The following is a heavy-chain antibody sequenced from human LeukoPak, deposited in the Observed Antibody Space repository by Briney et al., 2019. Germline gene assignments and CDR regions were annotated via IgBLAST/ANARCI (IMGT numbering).Heavy chain of an antibody. V-gene: IGHV4-31*03. CDR1: GGSINSGGYY. J-gene: IGHJ4*02. CDR2: IYYSGST. CDR3: ARYVVYGSGKYYFDY. D-gene: IGHD3-10*01. Sequence: SETLSLTCTVSGGSINSGGYYWSWIRQHPGKGLEWIGYIYYSGSTYYNPSLKSRVTISVDTSKNQFSLKLSSVTAADTAVYYCARYVVYGSGKYYFDYWGQGTLVTVSP.